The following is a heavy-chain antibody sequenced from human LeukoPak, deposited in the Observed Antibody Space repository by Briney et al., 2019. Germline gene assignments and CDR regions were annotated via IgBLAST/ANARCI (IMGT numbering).Heavy chain of an antibody. V-gene: IGHV3-48*01. CDR1: GFTFSSYS. Sequence: GGSLRLSCAASGFTFSSYSMNWVRQAPGKGLEWVSYISSSSSTIYYADSVKGRFTISRDNAKNSLYLRMNSLRAEDTAVYYCARGPPIAAAGYFDYWGQGTLVTVSS. D-gene: IGHD6-13*01. CDR3: ARGPPIAAAGYFDY. CDR2: ISSSSSTI. J-gene: IGHJ4*02.